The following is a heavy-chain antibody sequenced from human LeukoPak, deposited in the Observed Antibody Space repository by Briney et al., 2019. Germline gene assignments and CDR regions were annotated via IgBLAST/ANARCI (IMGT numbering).Heavy chain of an antibody. V-gene: IGHV3-15*01. CDR1: GFTFSNAW. Sequence: GGSLRLSCAASGFTFSNAWMSRVRQAPGKGLEWVGRIKSKTDGGTTTYAAPVKGRFTISRDDSKSTLFLQMNSLKTEDTAVYYCCREVDYWGQGTLVTVSS. J-gene: IGHJ4*02. CDR3: CREVDY. CDR2: IKSKTDGGTT.